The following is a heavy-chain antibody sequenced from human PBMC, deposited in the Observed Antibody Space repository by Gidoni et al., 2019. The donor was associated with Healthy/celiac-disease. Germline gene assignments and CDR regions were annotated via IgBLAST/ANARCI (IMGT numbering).Heavy chain of an antibody. D-gene: IGHD4-17*01. Sequence: QVQLQESGPGLVKPSQTLSLTCTVSGGSIRSCGYYWSWIRQHPGKGLEWIGYIYYSGSTYYNPSLKSRVTISVDTSKNQFSLKLSSVTAADTAVYYCARDHDYGDYGGAFDIWGQGTMVTVSS. V-gene: IGHV4-31*03. CDR2: IYYSGST. CDR3: ARDHDYGDYGGAFDI. CDR1: GGSIRSCGYY. J-gene: IGHJ3*02.